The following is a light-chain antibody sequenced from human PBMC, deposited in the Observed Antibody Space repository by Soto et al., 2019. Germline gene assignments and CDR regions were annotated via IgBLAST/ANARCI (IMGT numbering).Light chain of an antibody. CDR1: QSVSSRY. J-gene: IGKJ4*01. CDR2: GAS. CDR3: HQYGTSLALI. V-gene: IGKV3-20*01. Sequence: EILLTQSPGTLSVSPGERATLSCRASQSVSSRYLAWYQQKPGQAPRLLIYGASIRATGIPDRFSGSGSDTDFTLTISRLEPEDFAVYYCHQYGTSLALIFGGGTKVEIK.